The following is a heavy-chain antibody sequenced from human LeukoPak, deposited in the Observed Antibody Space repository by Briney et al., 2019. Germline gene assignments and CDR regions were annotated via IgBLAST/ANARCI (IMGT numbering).Heavy chain of an antibody. CDR1: GYTFTSYA. D-gene: IGHD2-15*01. V-gene: IGHV7-4-1*02. Sequence: ASVKVSCKASGYTFTSYAMNWVRQAPGQGLEWMGWINTNTGNPTYAQGFTGRFVFSLDTSVSTAYLQISSLKAEDTAVYYCARVVVVASYGNYGDYYFDYWGQGTLVTVSS. J-gene: IGHJ4*02. CDR2: INTNTGNP. CDR3: ARVVVVASYGNYGDYYFDY.